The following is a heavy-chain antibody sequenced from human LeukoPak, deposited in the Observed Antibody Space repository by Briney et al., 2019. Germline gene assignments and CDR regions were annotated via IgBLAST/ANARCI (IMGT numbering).Heavy chain of an antibody. CDR1: RFTFSSYE. CDR2: ISSSGITV. V-gene: IGHV3-48*03. CDR3: ARVRRGYNGYDAFDY. D-gene: IGHD5-12*01. J-gene: IGHJ4*02. Sequence: GGSLRLSCAASRFTFSSYEMNWVRQAPGQGLEWVSYISSSGITVYSADSVQGRFTISRDNAKNSLYLQMSSLRAEDTAIYYCARVRRGYNGYDAFDYWGQGTLVTVSS.